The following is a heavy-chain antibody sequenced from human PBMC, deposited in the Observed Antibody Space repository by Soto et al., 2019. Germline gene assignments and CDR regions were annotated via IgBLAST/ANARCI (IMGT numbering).Heavy chain of an antibody. CDR1: GGTFSSYT. D-gene: IGHD3-3*01. CDR3: AIQGGIITIFGVVLPENWFAP. V-gene: IGHV1-69*02. Sequence: ASVKVSCKASGGTFSSYTISWVRQAPGQGLEWMGRIIPILGIANYAQKFQGRVTITADKSTSTAYMELSSLRSEDTAVYYCAIQGGIITIFGVVLPENWFAPWGQGTLVTVPS. J-gene: IGHJ5*02. CDR2: IIPILGIA.